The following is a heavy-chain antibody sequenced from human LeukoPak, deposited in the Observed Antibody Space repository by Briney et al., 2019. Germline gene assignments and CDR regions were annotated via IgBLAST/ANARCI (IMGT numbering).Heavy chain of an antibody. J-gene: IGHJ5*02. V-gene: IGHV4-4*07. Sequence: PSETLSLTCTVSGGSISSYYWSWIRQPAGKGLEWIGRIYASGGTNYNPSLKSRVTISVDTSKNQFSLKLSSVTAADTAVYYCARAGSPNWFDPWGQGTLVTVSS. CDR3: ARAGSPNWFDP. D-gene: IGHD6-13*01. CDR1: GGSISSYY. CDR2: IYASGGT.